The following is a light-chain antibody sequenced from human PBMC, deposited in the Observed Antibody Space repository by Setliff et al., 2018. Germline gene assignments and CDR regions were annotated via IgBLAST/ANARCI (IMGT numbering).Light chain of an antibody. J-gene: IGLJ1*01. V-gene: IGLV2-14*03. CDR1: SSDVGGYDY. Sequence: QSALTQPASVSGSPGQSITISCTGSSSDVGGYDYVSWYQHHPGRAPKFMIYDVSKRPSGVSNRFSGSKSGNTASLTISGLQAEDEADYYCFSYTSSSSYVFGSGTKGTVL. CDR2: DVS. CDR3: FSYTSSSSYV.